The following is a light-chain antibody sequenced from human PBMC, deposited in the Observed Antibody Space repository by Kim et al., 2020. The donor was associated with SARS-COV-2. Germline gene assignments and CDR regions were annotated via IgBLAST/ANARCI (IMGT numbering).Light chain of an antibody. CDR1: QSVSTY. J-gene: IGKJ1*01. V-gene: IGKV3-15*01. CDR2: DAS. CDR3: HQYSNWPPWT. Sequence: SPGERVTLSCRTSQSVSTYLAWYQQKPGQTPRLLIYDASTRATGIPGRFSGSGSGTEFTLTISSLQSEDFAIYYCHQYSNWPPWTFGQGTKVDIK.